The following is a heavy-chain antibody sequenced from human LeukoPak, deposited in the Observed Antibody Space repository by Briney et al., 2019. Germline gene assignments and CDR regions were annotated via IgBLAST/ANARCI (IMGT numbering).Heavy chain of an antibody. J-gene: IGHJ4*02. V-gene: IGHV6-1*01. Sequence: SQTLSLTCAISGDSVSSNSATWNWIRQSPSRGLEWLGRTYYRSKWYNDYAVSVKSRITINSDTSKNQFSLQLNSVTPEDTAVYYCARGSAREQWLVPRLGYFDYWGQGTLVTVSS. CDR3: ARGSAREQWLVPRLGYFDY. CDR1: GDSVSSNSAT. D-gene: IGHD6-19*01. CDR2: TYYRSKWYN.